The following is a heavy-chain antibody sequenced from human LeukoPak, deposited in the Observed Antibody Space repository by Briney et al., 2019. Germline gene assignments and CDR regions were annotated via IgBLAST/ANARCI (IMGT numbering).Heavy chain of an antibody. CDR2: IYYSGST. J-gene: IGHJ3*02. CDR3: ARMIYCSSTSCYRSSAFDI. CDR1: GGSISSYY. D-gene: IGHD2-2*02. Sequence: SETLSLTCTVSGGSISSYYWSWIRQPPGKGLEWIGYIYYSGSTNYNPSLKSRVTISADTSKNQFSLKLSSVTAADTAVYYCARMIYCSSTSCYRSSAFDIWGQGTMVTVSS. V-gene: IGHV4-59*01.